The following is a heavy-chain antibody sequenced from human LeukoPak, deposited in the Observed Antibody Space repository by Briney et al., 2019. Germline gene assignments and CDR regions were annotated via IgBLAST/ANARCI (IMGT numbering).Heavy chain of an antibody. CDR2: ISAYNGNT. V-gene: IGHV1-18*04. J-gene: IGHJ4*02. D-gene: IGHD3-3*01. Sequence: ASVKVSCKASGYTFTGYYMHWVRQAPGQGLEWMGWISAYNGNTNYAQKLQGRVTMTTDTSTSTAYMELRSLRSDDTAVYYCARAITIFGVVTDYWGQGTLVTVSS. CDR1: GYTFTGYY. CDR3: ARAITIFGVVTDY.